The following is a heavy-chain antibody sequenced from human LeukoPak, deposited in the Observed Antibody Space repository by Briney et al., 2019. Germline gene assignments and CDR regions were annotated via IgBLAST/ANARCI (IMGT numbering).Heavy chain of an antibody. CDR3: ARWNYY. CDR1: GFTFSSYA. V-gene: IGHV3-30*04. Sequence: GGSLRLSCAASGFTFSSYAMHWVRQAPGKGLEWVAVISYDGSNKYYADSVKGRFTISRDNSKNTLYLQMNSLRAEDTAVYYCARWNYYWGQGTLVTVSS. D-gene: IGHD1-1*01. J-gene: IGHJ4*02. CDR2: ISYDGSNK.